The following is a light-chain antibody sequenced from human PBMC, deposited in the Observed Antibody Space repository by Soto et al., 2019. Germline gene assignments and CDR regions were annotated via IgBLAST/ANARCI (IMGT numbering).Light chain of an antibody. CDR3: QQSYTMPKT. J-gene: IGKJ1*01. Sequence: DIQMTQSLSSLSASVGERVNITCRASQSISTYLNWYQQKPGKAPNLLIYAASSLQSGVPSRISGSGSGTDFTLTISSLQPEELATYYCQQSYTMPKTLGQGTKVAIK. CDR2: AAS. CDR1: QSISTY. V-gene: IGKV1-39*01.